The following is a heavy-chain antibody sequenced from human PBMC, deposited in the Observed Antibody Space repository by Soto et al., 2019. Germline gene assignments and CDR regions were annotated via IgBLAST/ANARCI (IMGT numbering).Heavy chain of an antibody. V-gene: IGHV4-59*02. CDR1: GGSVSSLC. J-gene: IGHJ4*02. CDR3: VRVRTGYSGLDY. Sequence: SETLSLPCYVSGGSVSSLCWTWFRQSTGKGQESIAYVCSSGSTNYNPSLESRVAISLHTSKNQFSLPLTSVTAAHTAVYFCVRVRTGYSGLDYWGVGTVITISS. D-gene: IGHD2-15*01. CDR2: VCSSGST.